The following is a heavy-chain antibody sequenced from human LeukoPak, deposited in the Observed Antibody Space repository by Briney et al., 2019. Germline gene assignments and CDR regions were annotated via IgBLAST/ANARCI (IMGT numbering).Heavy chain of an antibody. CDR3: AKGDRHTIFGVVNPGY. J-gene: IGHJ4*02. CDR1: GFTFSSYS. D-gene: IGHD3-3*01. V-gene: IGHV3-21*04. Sequence: GGSLRLSCAASGFTFSSYSMNWVRQAPGKGLEWVSSISSSSSYIYYADSVKGRFTISRDNAKNSLYLQMNSLRAEDTAVYYCAKGDRHTIFGVVNPGYWGQGTLVTVSS. CDR2: ISSSSSYI.